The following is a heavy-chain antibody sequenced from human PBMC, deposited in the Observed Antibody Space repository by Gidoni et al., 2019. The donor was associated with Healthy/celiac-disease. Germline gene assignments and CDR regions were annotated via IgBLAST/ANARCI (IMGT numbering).Heavy chain of an antibody. CDR2: IYHSGST. Sequence: QVQLQESGPGLVKPSGTLSLTCAVSGGSISSSNWWSWVRQPPGKGLEWIGEIYHSGSTNYNPSLKSRVTISVDKSKNQFSLKLSSVTAADTAVYYCARVGGSSSDYYYYGMDVWGQGTTVTVSS. CDR3: ARVGGSSSDYYYYGMDV. J-gene: IGHJ6*02. D-gene: IGHD6-6*01. V-gene: IGHV4-4*02. CDR1: GGSISSSNW.